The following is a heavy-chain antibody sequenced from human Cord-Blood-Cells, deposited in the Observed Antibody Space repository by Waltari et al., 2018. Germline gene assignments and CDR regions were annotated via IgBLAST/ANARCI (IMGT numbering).Heavy chain of an antibody. V-gene: IGHV1-8*01. CDR2: MNPNSGNT. Sequence: WVRQATGQGLEWMGWMNPNSGNTGYAQKFQGRVTMTRNTSISTAYMELSSLRSEDTAVYYCASSSGYYYDAFDIWGQGTMVTVSS. CDR3: ASSSGYYYDAFDI. J-gene: IGHJ3*02. D-gene: IGHD3-22*01.